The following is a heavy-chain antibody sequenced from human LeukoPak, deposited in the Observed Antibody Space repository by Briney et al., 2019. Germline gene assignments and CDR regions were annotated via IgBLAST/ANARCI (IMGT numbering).Heavy chain of an antibody. V-gene: IGHV4-59*01. CDR2: IHYSGST. J-gene: IGHJ4*02. CDR3: ARGMATIGV. D-gene: IGHD5-24*01. Sequence: SGTLPLTCTVSGGSISSYYWSWIRQPPGKGLEWIGYIHYSGSTNYNPSLKSRVTISVDTSKNQFSLKLSSVTAADTAVYYCARGMATIGVWGQGTLVTVSS. CDR1: GGSISSYY.